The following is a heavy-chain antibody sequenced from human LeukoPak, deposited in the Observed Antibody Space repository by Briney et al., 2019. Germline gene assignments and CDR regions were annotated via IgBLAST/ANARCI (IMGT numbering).Heavy chain of an antibody. CDR2: INSDGSWT. D-gene: IGHD2/OR15-2a*01. V-gene: IGHV3-74*01. J-gene: IGHJ4*02. CDR1: GTYW. Sequence: PGGSLRLSCAASGTYWMHWVRQAPGKRLVRVSHINSDGSWTGYADSVKGRFTISKDNAKNTVSLQMNNLRAEDTAVYYCVTFYETYWGRGTLVTVSS. CDR3: VTFYETY.